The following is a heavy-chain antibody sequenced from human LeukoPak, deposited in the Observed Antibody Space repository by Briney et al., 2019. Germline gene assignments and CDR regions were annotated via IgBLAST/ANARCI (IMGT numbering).Heavy chain of an antibody. J-gene: IGHJ4*02. D-gene: IGHD3-22*01. V-gene: IGHV1-3*01. CDR3: AGTYYYDSSGYYPAFDY. CDR1: GYTFTSYV. Sequence: ASVKVSCKASGYTFTSYVMHWVRQAPGQRLEWMGWINAANGSTKYSQKFQGRVTITRDTSASRAYMELSSLRSEDTAVYYYAGTYYYDSSGYYPAFDYWGQGTLVTVSS. CDR2: INAANGST.